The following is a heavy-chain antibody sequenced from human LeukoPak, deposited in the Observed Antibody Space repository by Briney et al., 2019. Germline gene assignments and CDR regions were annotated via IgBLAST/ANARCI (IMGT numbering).Heavy chain of an antibody. D-gene: IGHD6-13*01. CDR1: GFTFSSYS. CDR2: ISTGGSYI. Sequence: GGSLRLSCAASGFTFSSYSMIWVRQAPGKGLEWVSSISTGGSYIFYADSVKGRFTISRDNAKNSLSLQMNSLRAEDTAVYYCARDTSAAASKRVFDPWGQGTLVTVSS. CDR3: ARDTSAAASKRVFDP. V-gene: IGHV3-21*01. J-gene: IGHJ5*02.